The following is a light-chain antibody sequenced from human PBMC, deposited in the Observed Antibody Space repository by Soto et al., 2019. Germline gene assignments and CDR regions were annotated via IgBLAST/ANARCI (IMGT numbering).Light chain of an antibody. CDR2: AAS. V-gene: IGKV1-9*01. J-gene: IGKJ2*01. Sequence: IQLTQSPSSLSASVGDRVTITCRASQAISDSLVWYQHNPGQAPKLLIYAASTLQSGVPSRFSGSGSGTDFTLTISSLHPADFATYYCQQFKSYPYTFGQGTKLEI. CDR1: QAISDS. CDR3: QQFKSYPYT.